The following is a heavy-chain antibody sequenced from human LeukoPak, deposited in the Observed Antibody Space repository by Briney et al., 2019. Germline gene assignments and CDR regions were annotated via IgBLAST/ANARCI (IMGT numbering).Heavy chain of an antibody. V-gene: IGHV4-34*01. CDR3: ARQSALAGRFDY. Sequence: PSETLSLTCAVYGGSFSGYYWSWIRQPPGKGLEWIGEINHSGSTNYNPSLKSRVTISVDTSKNQFSLKLSSVTAADTAVYYCARQSALAGRFDYWGQGTLVTVSS. CDR2: INHSGST. CDR1: GGSFSGYY. J-gene: IGHJ4*02. D-gene: IGHD6-19*01.